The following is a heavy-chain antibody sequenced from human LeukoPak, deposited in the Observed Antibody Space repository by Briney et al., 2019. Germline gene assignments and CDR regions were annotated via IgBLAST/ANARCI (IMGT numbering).Heavy chain of an antibody. Sequence: NPSETLSLTCNVSGGSISSSSYYWGWTRQPPGKGLEWIGSIYYSGSTYYTPSLKSRVTISVDTSKNQFSLNLNSMTAADTAVYYCARAEGYCSSTSCYAVYWGQGTLVTVSS. CDR1: GGSISSSSYY. V-gene: IGHV4-39*07. J-gene: IGHJ4*02. D-gene: IGHD2-2*01. CDR2: IYYSGST. CDR3: ARAEGYCSSTSCYAVY.